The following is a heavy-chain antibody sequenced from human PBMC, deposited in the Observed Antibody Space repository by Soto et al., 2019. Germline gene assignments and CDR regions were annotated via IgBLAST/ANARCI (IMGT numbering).Heavy chain of an antibody. CDR3: ARVITMVREVVPLDVFAP. D-gene: IGHD3-10*01. J-gene: IGHJ5*01. Sequence: ETRSLRWTGSGGPMSRESWSWFRQPPEKGLELIGYIYSSESTNHNPSLKRRVTRSVDTSKNQSSLKLSSVTAADTAVYYWARVITMVREVVPLDVFAPWGQRTLVPVSS. V-gene: IGHV4-59*01. CDR1: GGPMSRES. CDR2: IYSSEST.